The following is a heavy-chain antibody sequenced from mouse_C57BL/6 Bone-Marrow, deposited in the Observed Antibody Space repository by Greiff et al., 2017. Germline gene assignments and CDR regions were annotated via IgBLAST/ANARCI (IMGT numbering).Heavy chain of an antibody. Sequence: QVQLQQPGAELVRPGSSVKLSCKASGYTFTSYWMDWVKQRPGQGLEWIGNIYPSDSETHYNQKFKDKATLAVDKSSSSAYMQRSSLTSEDSEVYYCARKDYWGQGTTLTVSS. CDR3: ARKDY. V-gene: IGHV1-61*01. CDR1: GYTFTSYW. CDR2: IYPSDSET. J-gene: IGHJ2*01.